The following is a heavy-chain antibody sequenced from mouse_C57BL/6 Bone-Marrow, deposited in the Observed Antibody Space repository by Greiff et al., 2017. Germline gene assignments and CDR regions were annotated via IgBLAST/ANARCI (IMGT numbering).Heavy chain of an antibody. CDR2: SRNKANDYTT. V-gene: IGHV7-1*01. CDR3: ARDAYGLDY. J-gene: IGHJ2*01. Sequence: EVKVVESGGGLVQSGRSLRFSCATSGFTFSDFYMEWVRQAPGKGLEWIAASRNKANDYTTEYSASVKGRFIVSRDTSQSILYLQMNALRAEDTAIYYCARDAYGLDYWGQGTTLTVSS. CDR1: GFTFSDFY. D-gene: IGHD1-1*01.